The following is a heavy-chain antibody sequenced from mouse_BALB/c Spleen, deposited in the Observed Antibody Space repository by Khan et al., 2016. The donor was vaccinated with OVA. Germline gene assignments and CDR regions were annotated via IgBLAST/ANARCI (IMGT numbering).Heavy chain of an antibody. J-gene: IGHJ4*01. Sequence: EVQLQESGPGLVKPSQSLSLTCTVTGYSITSDYAWNWIRQFPGNKLEWMGYITYSGSTSYNPSLKSRIPIIRDTSKNQFFLQLNSVTTEDTATYYCANYYGYMDYWGQGTSVTVSS. D-gene: IGHD1-2*01. V-gene: IGHV3-2*02. CDR3: ANYYGYMDY. CDR2: ITYSGST. CDR1: GYSITSDYA.